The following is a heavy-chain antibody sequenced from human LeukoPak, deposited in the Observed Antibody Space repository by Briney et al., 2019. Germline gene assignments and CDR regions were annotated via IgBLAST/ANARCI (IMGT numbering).Heavy chain of an antibody. Sequence: GGSLRLSCAASGFTFSSYAMSWVRQAPGKGLEWVSAISGSGGSTYYADSVKGRFTISRDNSKNTLYLQMNSLGAEDTAVYYCAKDQLGYYYYYGMDVWGQGTTVTVSS. CDR1: GFTFSSYA. V-gene: IGHV3-23*01. CDR3: AKDQLGYYYYYGMDV. CDR2: ISGSGGST. J-gene: IGHJ6*02. D-gene: IGHD3-16*01.